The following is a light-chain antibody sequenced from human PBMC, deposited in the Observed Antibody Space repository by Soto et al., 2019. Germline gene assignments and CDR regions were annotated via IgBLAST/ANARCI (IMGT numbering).Light chain of an antibody. CDR1: QSISNS. CDR2: TAS. CDR3: QQSYRTPNT. Sequence: DIQMTQSPSSLSASVGDRVTITCRASQSISNSLNWHQQKPGKAPKLLIYTASSLQSGVPSRFSGSGSGTDFTLTISSLQPEDFATYYCQQSYRTPNTFGQGTKLEIK. V-gene: IGKV1-39*01. J-gene: IGKJ2*01.